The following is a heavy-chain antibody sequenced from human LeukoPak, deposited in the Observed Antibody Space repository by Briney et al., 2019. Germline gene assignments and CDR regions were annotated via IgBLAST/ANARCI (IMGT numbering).Heavy chain of an antibody. Sequence: GGSLRLSFAASGFTFSSYRMNWVRQAPGKGLEWVSYISSSSSSTIYYADSVKGRFTISRDNAKNSLYLQMNSLRAEDTAVYYCARSSRELGGYAPWELMPPFDYWGQGTLVTVSS. V-gene: IGHV3-48*01. D-gene: IGHD1-7*01. CDR3: ARSSRELGGYAPWELMPPFDY. CDR1: GFTFSSYR. CDR2: ISSSSSSTI. J-gene: IGHJ4*02.